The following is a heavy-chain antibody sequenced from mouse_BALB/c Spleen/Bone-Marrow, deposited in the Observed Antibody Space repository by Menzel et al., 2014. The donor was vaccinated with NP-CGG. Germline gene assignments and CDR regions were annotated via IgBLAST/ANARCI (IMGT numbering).Heavy chain of an antibody. CDR2: IHPGNSDT. V-gene: IGHV1-5*01. J-gene: IGHJ2*01. Sequence: EVHLVESGTVLARPGAAVKMSCKASGYTFSNYWMHWIKQRPGQGLEWIRTIHPGNSDTTYNQKFKGKAKLTAVTSTSTAYMELSSLTNEDSAVYYCTTLARNNFDYWGQGTTLTVSS. CDR1: GYTFSNYW. D-gene: IGHD3-1*01. CDR3: TTLARNNFDY.